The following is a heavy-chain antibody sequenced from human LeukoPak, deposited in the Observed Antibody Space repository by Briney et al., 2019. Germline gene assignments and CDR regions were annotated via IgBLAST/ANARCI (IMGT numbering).Heavy chain of an antibody. D-gene: IGHD6-19*01. V-gene: IGHV3-23*01. CDR2: ISGSGGST. CDR1: GFTFSSYA. CDR3: AKDQVGSGWSINYYCYYGMDV. J-gene: IGHJ6*02. Sequence: GGSLRLSCAASGFTFSSYAMSWVRQAPGKGLEWVSAISGSGGSTYYADSVKGRFTISRDNSKNTLYLQMNSLRAEDTAVYYCAKDQVGSGWSINYYCYYGMDVWGQGTTVTVSS.